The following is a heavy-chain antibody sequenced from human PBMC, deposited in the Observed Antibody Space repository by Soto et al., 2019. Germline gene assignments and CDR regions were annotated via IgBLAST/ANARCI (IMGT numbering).Heavy chain of an antibody. CDR3: VKVADCSSTSCYNPEYFQH. J-gene: IGHJ1*01. CDR2: ISSNGGST. D-gene: IGHD2-2*02. CDR1: GFTFSSYA. Sequence: SLRLSCSASGFTFSSYAMYWVRQAPGKGLEYVSAISSNGGSTYYADSVKGRFTISRDNSKNTLYLQMSSLRAEDTAVYYCVKVADCSSTSCYNPEYFQHWGQG. V-gene: IGHV3-64D*08.